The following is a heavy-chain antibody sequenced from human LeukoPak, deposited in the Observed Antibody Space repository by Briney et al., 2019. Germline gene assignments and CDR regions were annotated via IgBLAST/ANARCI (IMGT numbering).Heavy chain of an antibody. CDR1: GVSISSSSYY. D-gene: IGHD6-13*01. CDR2: IYYSGST. V-gene: IGHV4-39*01. Sequence: SETLSLTCTVSGVSISSSSYYWGWIRQPPGKGLEWIGSIYYSGSTYYNPSLKSRVTISVDTSKNQFSLKLSSVTAADTAVYYCARHDRIIASPLVWGQGTLVTVPS. J-gene: IGHJ4*02. CDR3: ARHDRIIASPLV.